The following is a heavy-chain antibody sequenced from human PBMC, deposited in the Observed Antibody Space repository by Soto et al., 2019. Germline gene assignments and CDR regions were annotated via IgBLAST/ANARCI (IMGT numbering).Heavy chain of an antibody. J-gene: IGHJ4*02. CDR3: ARERAIAVAGTGYFDY. CDR1: GDSVSSNSAA. D-gene: IGHD6-19*01. V-gene: IGHV6-1*01. Sequence: SQTLSLTCAIPGDSVSSNSAAWNWIRQSPSRGLEWLGRTYYRSKWYNDYAVSVKSRITINPDTSKNQFSLQLNSVTPEDTAVYYCARERAIAVAGTGYFDYWGQGTLVTVS. CDR2: TYYRSKWYN.